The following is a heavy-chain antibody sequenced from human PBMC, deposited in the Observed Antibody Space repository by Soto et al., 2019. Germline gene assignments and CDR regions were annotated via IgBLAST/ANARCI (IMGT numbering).Heavy chain of an antibody. CDR1: GGSFSNYY. CDR3: AKGGGSLWS. CDR2: INLSVST. D-gene: IGHD3-10*01. Sequence: QVQLQQWGAGLLKPSETLSLTCAVYGGSFSNYYWTWIRQPPGKGLEWIGEINLSVSTNYNPSLKSRVTRSLDTSKNQFPLKLSSVTAADTAVYYCAKGGGSLWSWGQGTLVTVSS. J-gene: IGHJ5*02. V-gene: IGHV4-34*01.